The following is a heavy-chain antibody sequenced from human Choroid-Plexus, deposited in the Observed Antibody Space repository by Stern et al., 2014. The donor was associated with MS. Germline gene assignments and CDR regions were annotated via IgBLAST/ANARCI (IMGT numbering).Heavy chain of an antibody. CDR1: GSTFGSCA. J-gene: IGHJ5*02. V-gene: IGHV3-30*18. CDR2: VSHDGSYK. Sequence: VQLLESGGGVVQPGRPLRLSCVASGSTFGSCAMHWVRQAPGKGLEWVGGVSHDGSYKYYADSVKGRFTISRDNSQNTLYMQMSSLRPEDTAVYYCAKDRQYLTYFFDHWGQGSLVTVSS. D-gene: IGHD2/OR15-2a*01. CDR3: AKDRQYLTYFFDH.